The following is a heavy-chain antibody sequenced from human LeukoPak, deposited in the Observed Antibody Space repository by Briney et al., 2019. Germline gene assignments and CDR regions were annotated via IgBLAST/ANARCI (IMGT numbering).Heavy chain of an antibody. CDR1: GFTFSSYE. V-gene: IGHV3-48*03. Sequence: PGGSLSLSCAASGFTFSSYEMNWVRQAPGKGLEWVSYISSSGSTIYYADSVKGRFTISRDNAKNSLYLQMNSLRAEDTAVYYCARVTGDDCSSTSCYDDYYYYGMDVWGQGTTVTVSS. CDR2: ISSSGSTI. J-gene: IGHJ6*02. D-gene: IGHD2-2*01. CDR3: ARVTGDDCSSTSCYDDYYYYGMDV.